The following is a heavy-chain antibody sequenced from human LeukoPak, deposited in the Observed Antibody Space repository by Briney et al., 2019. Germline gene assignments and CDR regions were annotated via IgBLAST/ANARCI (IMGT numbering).Heavy chain of an antibody. CDR1: GFTFSSYA. V-gene: IGHV3-30*04. J-gene: IGHJ1*01. CDR3: ARGGWELLVFAEYSQH. Sequence: GRSLRLSCAASGFTFSSYALHWVRQAPGKGLEWVAGISYDGSNKYYADSVKGRFTISRDNSKNTLYLQVNSLRAEDTAVFYCARGGWELLVFAEYSQHWGQGTLVTVSS. CDR2: ISYDGSNK. D-gene: IGHD1-26*01.